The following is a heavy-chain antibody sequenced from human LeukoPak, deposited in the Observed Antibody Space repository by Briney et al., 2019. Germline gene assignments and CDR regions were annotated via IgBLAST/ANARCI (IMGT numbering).Heavy chain of an antibody. Sequence: GRSLRLSCAASGFTFSSYGMHWVRQAPGKGLEWVAVISYDGSNKYYADSVKGRFTISRDNSKNTLYLQMNSLRADDTAVYYCAKDAFTWSFDYWGQGTPVTVSS. J-gene: IGHJ4*02. V-gene: IGHV3-30*18. CDR3: AKDAFTWSFDY. CDR2: ISYDGSNK. D-gene: IGHD2-8*02. CDR1: GFTFSSYG.